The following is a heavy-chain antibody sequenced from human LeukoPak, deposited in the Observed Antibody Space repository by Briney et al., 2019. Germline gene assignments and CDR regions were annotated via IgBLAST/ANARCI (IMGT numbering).Heavy chain of an antibody. CDR3: AREGRDYYAMDV. V-gene: IGHV1-18*01. CDR2: ISTSSGNA. CDR1: GYTFTNYG. Sequence: ASVKVSCKASGYTFTNYGISWVRQAPGQGLEWMGWISTSSGNAIYAQRVTMTTDTFTSTAYMELRSLRSDDTAVYYCAREGRDYYAMDVWGQGITVTVSS. J-gene: IGHJ6*02.